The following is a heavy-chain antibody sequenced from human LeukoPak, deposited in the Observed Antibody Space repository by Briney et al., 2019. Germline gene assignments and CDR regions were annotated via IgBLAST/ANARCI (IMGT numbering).Heavy chain of an antibody. J-gene: IGHJ4*02. CDR3: ARSYSSGWYSD. CDR2: INSDGTST. CDR1: GFTFSSYW. Sequence: GGSLRLSCAASGFTFSSYWMHCVRQAPGKGLVWVSRINSDGTSTSYADSVKGRFTISRDNAKNTLYLQMNSLRAEDTAVYYCARSYSSGWYSDWGQGTLVTVSS. D-gene: IGHD6-19*01. V-gene: IGHV3-74*01.